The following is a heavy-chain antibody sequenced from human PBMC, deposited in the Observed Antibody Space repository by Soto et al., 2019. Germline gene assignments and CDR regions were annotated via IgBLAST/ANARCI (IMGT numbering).Heavy chain of an antibody. CDR2: MSGSGGST. CDR3: AKDRRNHYDRRYFDY. J-gene: IGHJ4*02. Sequence: RLSCAASGXTFSSYAMSWVRQAPGKGLEWVSAMSGSGGSTYYGDSVKGRLTISRDKSKNTQHLQMTSLRADVTAGYHCAKDRRNHYDRRYFDYWGQGTLVTVSS. V-gene: IGHV3-23*01. D-gene: IGHD3-22*01. CDR1: GXTFSSYA.